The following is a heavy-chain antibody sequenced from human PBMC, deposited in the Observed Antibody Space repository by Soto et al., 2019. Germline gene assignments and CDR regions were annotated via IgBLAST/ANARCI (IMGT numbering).Heavy chain of an antibody. CDR2: IIPIFGTA. V-gene: IGHV1-69*12. CDR1: GGTFSSYA. Sequence: QVQLVQSGAEVKKPGSSVKVSCKASGGTFSSYAISWVRQAPGQGLEWMGGIIPIFGTANYAQKFQGRVTITADESTSTAYMELSSLRSEDTAVYYCAREVNEGAWEAPYGMDVWGQGTTVTVSS. J-gene: IGHJ6*02. CDR3: AREVNEGAWEAPYGMDV. D-gene: IGHD1-26*01.